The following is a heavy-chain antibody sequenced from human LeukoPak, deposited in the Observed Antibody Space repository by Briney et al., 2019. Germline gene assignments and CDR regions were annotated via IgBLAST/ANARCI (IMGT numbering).Heavy chain of an antibody. Sequence: SETLSLTCAVSGYSISSGYYWGWIRQPPGKGLEWIGRIYHSGSTYYNPSLKSRVTISVDTSKNQLSLQLSSVTAADTAVYYCARWLQAAVPAANWFDPWGQGTLVTVSS. D-gene: IGHD2-2*01. CDR1: GYSISSGYY. J-gene: IGHJ5*02. CDR3: ARWLQAAVPAANWFDP. CDR2: IYHSGST. V-gene: IGHV4-38-2*01.